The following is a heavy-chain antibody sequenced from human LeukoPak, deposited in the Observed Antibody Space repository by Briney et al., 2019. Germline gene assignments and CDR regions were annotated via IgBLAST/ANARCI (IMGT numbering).Heavy chain of an antibody. V-gene: IGHV3-23*01. D-gene: IGHD3-22*01. Sequence: GGSLRLSCAASGFTFSSYAMSWVRQAPGKGLEWVSAISGSGGSTYYADSVKGRFTISRDNSKNTLYLQMNSLRAEDTAVYYCAKDPFHYDSSGYYFDYWGQGTLVTVSS. CDR1: GFTFSSYA. CDR2: ISGSGGST. J-gene: IGHJ4*02. CDR3: AKDPFHYDSSGYYFDY.